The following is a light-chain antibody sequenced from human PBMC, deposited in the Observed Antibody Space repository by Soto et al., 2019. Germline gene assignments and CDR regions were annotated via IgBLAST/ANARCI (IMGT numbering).Light chain of an antibody. CDR2: EVS. V-gene: IGLV2-14*01. CDR1: SSDVGGYNY. CDR3: SSYTSSSTWV. J-gene: IGLJ3*02. Sequence: QSVLTQPASVSGSPGQSITISCTGTSSDVGGYNYVSWYQQHPGKAPKLMIYEVSNRPSGVSNRFSGSKSGNTASLTISGLQAEDAADYYCSSYTSSSTWVFGGGTKLTVL.